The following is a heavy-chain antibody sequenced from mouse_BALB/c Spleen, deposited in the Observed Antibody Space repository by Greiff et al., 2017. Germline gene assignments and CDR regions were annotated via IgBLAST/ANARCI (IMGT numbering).Heavy chain of an antibody. Sequence: DVKLVESGPGLVKPSQSLSLTCSVTGYSITSGYYWNWIRQFPGNKLEWMGYISYDGSNNYNPSLKNRISITRDTSKNQFFLKLNSVTTEDTATYYCAREGNWVQFAYWGQGTLVTVSA. CDR2: ISYDGSN. CDR1: GYSITSGYY. D-gene: IGHD4-1*01. CDR3: AREGNWVQFAY. V-gene: IGHV3-6*02. J-gene: IGHJ3*01.